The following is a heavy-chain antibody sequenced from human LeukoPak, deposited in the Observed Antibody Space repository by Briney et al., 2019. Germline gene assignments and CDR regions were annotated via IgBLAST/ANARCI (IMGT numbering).Heavy chain of an antibody. J-gene: IGHJ5*02. V-gene: IGHV3-53*01. CDR2: IYSGGST. CDR3: AVLPAAKRGRWFDP. Sequence: GGSLRLSCAASGFTVSSNYMGWVRQAPGKGLEWVSVIYSGGSTYYADSVKGRFTISRDNSKNTLYLQMNSLRAEDTAVYYCAVLPAAKRGRWFDPWGQGTLDTVSS. D-gene: IGHD2-2*01. CDR1: GFTVSSNY.